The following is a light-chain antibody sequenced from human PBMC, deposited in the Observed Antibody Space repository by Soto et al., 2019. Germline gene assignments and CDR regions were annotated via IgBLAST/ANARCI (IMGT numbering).Light chain of an antibody. J-gene: IGKJ2*01. CDR1: QSIYNY. CDR2: AAS. V-gene: IGKV1-39*01. Sequence: DMQMTQSPSFLSASVGDRVTITCRASQSIYNYLNWYQQKPGKAPKLLIYAASSLQSGVPSRFSGSGSGTGFTLTISSLQPEDFATYYCQQSYSTLVTFGQGTKMEIK. CDR3: QQSYSTLVT.